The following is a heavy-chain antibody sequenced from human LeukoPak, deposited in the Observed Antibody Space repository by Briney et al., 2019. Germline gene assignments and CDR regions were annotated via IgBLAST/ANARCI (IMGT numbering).Heavy chain of an antibody. CDR2: ISGSGGST. CDR1: GSTFSSYA. J-gene: IGHJ5*02. V-gene: IGHV3-23*01. Sequence: PGGSLRLSCAASGSTFSSYAMSWVRQAPGKGLEWVSAISGSGGSTYYADSVKGRFTISRDNSKNTLYLQMNSLRAEDTAVYYCANQGKKTVTTWFDPWGQGTLVTVSS. D-gene: IGHD4-11*01. CDR3: ANQGKKTVTTWFDP.